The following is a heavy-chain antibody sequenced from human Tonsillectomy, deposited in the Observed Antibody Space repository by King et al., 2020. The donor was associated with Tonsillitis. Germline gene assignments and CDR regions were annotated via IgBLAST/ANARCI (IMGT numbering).Heavy chain of an antibody. CDR2: ISFDGSNT. Sequence: VQLVESGGGVVQPGRSLRLSCAVSGFAFSGFGMYWVRQAPGKGLEWVSFISFDGSNTDYADSVRGRFTISRDNSNNTLYLQMESLRAEDTAVYYCAKGLYYYGSGTYYRRRDAFDIWGQGTMVTVSS. CDR3: AKGLYYYGSGTYYRRRDAFDI. D-gene: IGHD3-10*01. CDR1: GFAFSGFG. J-gene: IGHJ3*02. V-gene: IGHV3-30*18.